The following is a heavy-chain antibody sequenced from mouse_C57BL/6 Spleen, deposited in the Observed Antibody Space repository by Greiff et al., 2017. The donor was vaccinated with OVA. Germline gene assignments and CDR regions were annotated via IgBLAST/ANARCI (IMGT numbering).Heavy chain of an antibody. CDR3: ARDYSNSFYAMDY. V-gene: IGHV1-61*01. Sequence: QVQLQQPGAELVRPGSSVKLSCKASGYTFTSYWMDWVKQRPGQGLEWIGNIYPSDSETHYNQKFKDKATLTVDKSSSTAYMQLSSLTSEDSAVYYFARDYSNSFYAMDYWGQGTSVPVSS. CDR1: GYTFTSYW. D-gene: IGHD2-5*01. J-gene: IGHJ4*01. CDR2: IYPSDSET.